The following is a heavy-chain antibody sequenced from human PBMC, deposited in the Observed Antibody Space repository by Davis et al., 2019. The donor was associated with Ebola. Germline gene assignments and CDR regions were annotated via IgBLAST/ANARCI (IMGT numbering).Heavy chain of an antibody. V-gene: IGHV3-30*18. CDR3: AKGGSFDL. J-gene: IGHJ2*01. CDR2: MSSDGRYT. CDR1: GFTFSNYG. Sequence: PGGSLRLSCAASGFTFSNYGMAWVRQAPGKGLEWVAIMSSDGRYTSYGDSVKGRFTISRDNLKNTLDLQMNSLRLEDTAVYYCAKGGSFDLWGRGTLVTVSS.